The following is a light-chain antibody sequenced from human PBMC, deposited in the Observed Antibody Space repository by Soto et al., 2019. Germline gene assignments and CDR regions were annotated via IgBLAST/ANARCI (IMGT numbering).Light chain of an antibody. V-gene: IGKV3-20*01. CDR1: QSVSSTY. CDR3: QHYGGSLWT. J-gene: IGKJ1*01. CDR2: GAS. Sequence: EIVVTQSPATLSLSPGERATLSSRASQSVSSTYLAWYQQKPGQAPRLLIFGASSRATGIPDRFSGSGSGTDFTLTISRLEPEDFAVYYCQHYGGSLWTFGQGTKVDIK.